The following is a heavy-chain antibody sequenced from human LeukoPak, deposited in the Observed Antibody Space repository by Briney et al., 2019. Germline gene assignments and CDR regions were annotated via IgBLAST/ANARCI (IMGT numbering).Heavy chain of an antibody. J-gene: IGHJ2*01. CDR3: ARKAAATTYSYWYFDL. D-gene: IGHD5-12*01. V-gene: IGHV4-39*07. CDR2: IYYSGIT. CDR1: GASISSSDRY. Sequence: PSETLSLTCTVSGASISSSDRYWGWIRQPPGKGLEWIGSIYYSGITYHNPSLKSRVTISVDTSNNQFSLKMSSVTAADTAVYYCARKAAATTYSYWYFDLWGRGTLVTVSS.